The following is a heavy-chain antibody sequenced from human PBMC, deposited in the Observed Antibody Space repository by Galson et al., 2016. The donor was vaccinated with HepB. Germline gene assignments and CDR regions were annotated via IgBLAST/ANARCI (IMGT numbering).Heavy chain of an antibody. CDR3: ARDPRGPQVWVTYFDY. V-gene: IGHV3-21*01. CDR2: ISSSSNYI. D-gene: IGHD5-18*01. CDR1: GVNFSSYS. Sequence: SLRLSCAASGVNFSSYSMNWVRQAPGKGLEWVSSISSSSNYIYYAESVKGRFTISRDNAKNSLYLQMNSLRAEDTAVYYCARDPRGPQVWVTYFDYWGQGTLVTVSS. J-gene: IGHJ4*02.